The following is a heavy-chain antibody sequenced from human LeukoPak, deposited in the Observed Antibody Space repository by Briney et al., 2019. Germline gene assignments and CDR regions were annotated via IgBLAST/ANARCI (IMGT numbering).Heavy chain of an antibody. V-gene: IGHV3-33*01. J-gene: IGHJ4*02. CDR1: GFTFSSYG. CDR3: ARGPNSKYFDY. Sequence: PGGSLRLSCAASGFTFSSYGMHWVRQAPGKGLEWVAVIWYDGSNKYYADPVKGRFTISRDNSKNTLYLQMNSLRAEDTAVYYCARGPNSKYFDYWGQGTLVTVSS. CDR2: IWYDGSNK.